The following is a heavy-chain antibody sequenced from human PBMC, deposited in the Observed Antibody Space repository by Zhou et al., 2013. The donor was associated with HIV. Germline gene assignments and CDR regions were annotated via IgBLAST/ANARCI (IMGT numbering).Heavy chain of an antibody. J-gene: IGHJ3*02. CDR1: GGTFRNYA. CDR3: AREKGMATITSIGGNDAFDI. Sequence: QVQLVQSGAEVKKPGSSVKVSCKASGGTFRNYAVSWVRQAPGQGLEWMGGIIPMFGTANYAQKFQGRVTITTDESTHTAYMELSRLISEDTAVYYCAREKGMATITSIGGNDAFDIWGQGTMVTVSS. CDR2: IIPMFGTA. D-gene: IGHD5-12*01. V-gene: IGHV1-69*05.